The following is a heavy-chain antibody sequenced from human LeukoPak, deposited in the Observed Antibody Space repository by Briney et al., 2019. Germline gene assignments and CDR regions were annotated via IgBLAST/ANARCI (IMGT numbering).Heavy chain of an antibody. D-gene: IGHD3-22*01. Sequence: ASVKVSCKASGYTFTGYYMHWVRQAPGQGLEWMGWINPNSGGTNYAQKFQGRVTMTRDTSISTAYMELSRLRSDDTAVYYCAKTHRTYYYDSSGYNDAFDIWGQGTMVTVSS. CDR2: INPNSGGT. V-gene: IGHV1-2*02. CDR1: GYTFTGYY. J-gene: IGHJ3*02. CDR3: AKTHRTYYYDSSGYNDAFDI.